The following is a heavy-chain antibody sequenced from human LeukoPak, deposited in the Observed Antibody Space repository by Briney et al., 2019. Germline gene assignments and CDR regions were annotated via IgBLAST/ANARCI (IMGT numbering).Heavy chain of an antibody. Sequence: ASVKVSCKVSGYTLTELSMHWVRQARGKGLEWMGGFDPEDGETIYAQKFQGRVTMTEDTSTDTAYMELSSLRSEDTAVYYCATDSGGSLTPMWWFDPWGQGTLVTVSS. CDR3: ATDSGGSLTPMWWFDP. CDR1: GYTLTELS. J-gene: IGHJ5*02. CDR2: FDPEDGET. D-gene: IGHD2-15*01. V-gene: IGHV1-24*01.